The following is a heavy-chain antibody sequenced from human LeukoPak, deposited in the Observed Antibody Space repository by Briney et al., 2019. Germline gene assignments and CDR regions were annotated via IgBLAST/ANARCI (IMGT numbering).Heavy chain of an antibody. D-gene: IGHD1-26*01. CDR2: TYYRTKWNS. Sequence: SQTLSLTCVISGDSVSRNSLTCNWIRQSPSRGPEWLVRTYYRTKWNSDYAVSVKGRVTVNIDTSNNQSSLHLNSVTPEDTALYYCARARESRFDYGGQGTLVTASS. CDR3: ARARESRFDY. CDR1: GDSVSRNSLT. V-gene: IGHV6-1*01. J-gene: IGHJ4*01.